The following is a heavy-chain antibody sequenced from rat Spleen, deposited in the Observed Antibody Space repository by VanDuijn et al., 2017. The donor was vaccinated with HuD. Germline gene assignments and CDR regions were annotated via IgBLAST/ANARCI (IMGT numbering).Heavy chain of an antibody. CDR1: GFSLTSHH. V-gene: IGHV2-32*01. J-gene: IGHJ2*01. Sequence: QVQLRESGPGLVQPSQTLSLTCTVSGFSLTSHHVHWVRQPPGTGLEWMGVMWNGGDTAYNSALKSRLSISRDTSKSQVFLKMSSLQTEDTATYYCARDRMDYRYYFDYWGQGVMVTVSS. CDR3: ARDRMDYRYYFDY. D-gene: IGHD1-6*01. CDR2: MWNGGDT.